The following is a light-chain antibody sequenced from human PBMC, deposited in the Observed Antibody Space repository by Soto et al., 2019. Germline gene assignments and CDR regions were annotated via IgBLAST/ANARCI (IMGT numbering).Light chain of an antibody. J-gene: IGLJ1*01. CDR3: GTWDSSLSAYV. Sequence: QPLLTQPPSVSAAPGQKVTISCSGSSSNIGNNYVSWYQQLPGTAPKLLIYDNNKRPSGIPDRFSGSKSGTSATLGITGLQTGDEADYYCGTWDSSLSAYVFGTGTKVTVL. CDR1: SSNIGNNY. CDR2: DNN. V-gene: IGLV1-51*01.